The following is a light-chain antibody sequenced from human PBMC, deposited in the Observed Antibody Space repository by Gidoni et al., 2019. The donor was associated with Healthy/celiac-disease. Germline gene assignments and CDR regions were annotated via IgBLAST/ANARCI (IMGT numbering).Light chain of an antibody. V-gene: IGLV3-19*01. CDR1: SLRSYY. CDR3: NSRDSSGNHHYV. Sequence: SSELTQDPAVSVALGQTVRITCQGDSLRSYYASWYQQKPGQAPVLVIYGKNNRPSGIPDLFSGSSSGNTASLTITGAQAEDEADYYCNSRDSSGNHHYVFGTGTKVTVL. J-gene: IGLJ1*01. CDR2: GKN.